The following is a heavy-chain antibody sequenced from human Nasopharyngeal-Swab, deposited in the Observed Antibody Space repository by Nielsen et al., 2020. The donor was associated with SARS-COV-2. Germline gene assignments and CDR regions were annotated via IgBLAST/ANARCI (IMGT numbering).Heavy chain of an antibody. J-gene: IGHJ3*02. CDR2: INSEGSNP. CDR1: GFTFSDYW. D-gene: IGHD4-17*01. CDR3: ARVGPSVTTRRAFDI. Sequence: GESLKISCAASGFTFSDYWMHWVRQAPGKGLMWVSRINSEGSNPAYADSVKGRFTISRDNANNTLYLQMNSLRAEDTAVYYCARVGPSVTTRRAFDIWGRGTMVTVSS. V-gene: IGHV3-74*01.